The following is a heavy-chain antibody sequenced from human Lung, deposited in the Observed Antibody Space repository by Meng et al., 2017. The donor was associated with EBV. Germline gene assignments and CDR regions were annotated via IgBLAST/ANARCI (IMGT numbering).Heavy chain of an antibody. D-gene: IGHD6-13*01. CDR1: GYTFTSYG. CDR2: ISAYNGNT. J-gene: IGHJ5*02. V-gene: IGHV1-18*01. CDR3: AASSSSWYQNWFDP. Sequence: VQLVQSGADVKKPGASVKVSCTASGYTFTSYGISWVRQAPGQGLEWMGWISAYNGNTNYAQKLQGRVTMTTDTSTSTAYMELRSLRSDDTAVYYCAASSSSWYQNWFDPWGQGTLVTVSS.